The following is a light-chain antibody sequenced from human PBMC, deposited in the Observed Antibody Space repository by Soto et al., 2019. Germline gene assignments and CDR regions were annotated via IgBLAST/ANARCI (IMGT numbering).Light chain of an antibody. Sequence: QSVLTQPPSVSGAPGQRVTIPCTGSSSNIGAGYDVHWYQQLPGTAPKLLIYGNSNRPSGVTDRFSGSKSGTSASLAITGLQAEDEADYYCQSYDSSLRVVFGGGTKLTVL. CDR1: SSNIGAGYD. J-gene: IGLJ2*01. V-gene: IGLV1-40*01. CDR2: GNS. CDR3: QSYDSSLRVV.